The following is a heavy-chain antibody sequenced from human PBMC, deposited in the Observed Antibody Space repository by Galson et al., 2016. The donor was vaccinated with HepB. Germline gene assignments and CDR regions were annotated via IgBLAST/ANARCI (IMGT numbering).Heavy chain of an antibody. J-gene: IGHJ5*02. Sequence: LRLSCATSGFPFSAYGMSWVRQAPGKGLEWVSDISYDASSLHYANSVKGRFIVSRDNSGHTLYLQMNSLIPEDTAVYYCVVSVYYRWGRGTLVTVSS. CDR3: VVSVYYR. V-gene: IGHV3-30*03. CDR1: GFPFSAYG. D-gene: IGHD3-22*01. CDR2: ISYDASSL.